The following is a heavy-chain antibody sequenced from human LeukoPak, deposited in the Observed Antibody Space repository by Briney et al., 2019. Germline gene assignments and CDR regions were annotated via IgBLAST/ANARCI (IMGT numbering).Heavy chain of an antibody. J-gene: IGHJ4*02. V-gene: IGHV3-11*01. Sequence: GGSLRLSCAASGFTFSDYYLSWIRQAPGEGLEWLSYINSSGRTIYYADSVKGRFTISRDNAKNSLYLQMNSLRAEDTAVYYCARDKSAGADTGSSFYYWGQGALVTVSS. CDR1: GFTFSDYY. CDR2: INSSGRTI. D-gene: IGHD3-10*01. CDR3: ARDKSAGADTGSSFYY.